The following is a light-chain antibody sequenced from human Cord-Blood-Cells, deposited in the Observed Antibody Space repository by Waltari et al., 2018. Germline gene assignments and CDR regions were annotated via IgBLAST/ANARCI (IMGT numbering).Light chain of an antibody. V-gene: IGLV3-19*01. CDR2: GKN. CDR1: SLRSYY. Sequence: SSELTQDPAVSVALGQTVRITCQGDSLRSYYASWYQQKPGQAPVLVIYGKNNRPSGIPDRCAGSSSGNTASLTITGAQAEDEADDYCNSRDSSGNHVVFGGGTKLTVL. CDR3: NSRDSSGNHVV. J-gene: IGLJ2*01.